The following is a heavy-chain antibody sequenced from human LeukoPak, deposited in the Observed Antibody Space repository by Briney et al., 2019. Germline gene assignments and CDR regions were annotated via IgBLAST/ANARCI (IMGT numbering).Heavy chain of an antibody. CDR2: IYSDNT. V-gene: IGHV3-53*01. J-gene: IGHJ4*02. Sequence: WGSLRLSCTVSGFTVSSNSMSWVRQAPGKGLEWVSFIYSDNTHYSDSVQGRVTISRDNSKNTLCLQMNSLRAEDTAVYYCARRAGAYSHPYDYWGQGTLGTVSS. D-gene: IGHD4/OR15-4a*01. CDR1: GFTVSSNS. CDR3: ARRAGAYSHPYDY.